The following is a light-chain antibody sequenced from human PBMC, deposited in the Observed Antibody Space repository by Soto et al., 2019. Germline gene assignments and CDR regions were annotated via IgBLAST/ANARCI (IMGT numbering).Light chain of an antibody. J-gene: IGKJ1*01. Sequence: EIVLTQSPGTLSLSPGERATLSCRASQSVSSSYLAWYQQKPGQAPRLLIYGASNRATGIPDRFSGSGSGTDFTLTISRLEPEDFAVYYCLQYGNSPWTFGQGTKVEI. CDR1: QSVSSSY. CDR3: LQYGNSPWT. CDR2: GAS. V-gene: IGKV3-20*01.